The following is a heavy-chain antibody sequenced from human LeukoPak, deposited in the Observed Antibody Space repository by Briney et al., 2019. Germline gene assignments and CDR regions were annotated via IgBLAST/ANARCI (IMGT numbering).Heavy chain of an antibody. Sequence: PGGSLRLSCAASGFTFNSYVMSWVRQAPGKGLEWASSISGSGGRISYADSVKGRFTISRDNSKNTLYLQMNSLRAEDTAVYYCAKGSQLLNWFDSWGQGTLVTVSS. CDR1: GFTFNSYV. V-gene: IGHV3-23*01. D-gene: IGHD2-2*01. CDR2: ISGSGGRI. J-gene: IGHJ5*01. CDR3: AKGSQLLNWFDS.